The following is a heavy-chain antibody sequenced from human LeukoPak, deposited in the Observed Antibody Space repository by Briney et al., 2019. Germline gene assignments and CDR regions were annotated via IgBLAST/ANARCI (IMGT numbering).Heavy chain of an antibody. D-gene: IGHD5-18*01. CDR2: IYYSGST. J-gene: IGHJ4*02. Sequence: SETLSLTCTVSGGSISSSSYYWGWIRQPPGKGLEWIGSIYYSGSTYYNPSLKSRVTISVDTSKNQFSLKLSSVTAAVTAVYYCARGYSYGYFDYFDYWGQGTLVTVSS. CDR1: GGSISSSSYY. V-gene: IGHV4-39*01. CDR3: ARGYSYGYFDYFDY.